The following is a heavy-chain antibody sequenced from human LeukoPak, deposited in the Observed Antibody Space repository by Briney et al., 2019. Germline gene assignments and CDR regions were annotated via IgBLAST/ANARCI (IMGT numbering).Heavy chain of an antibody. CDR1: GGSISSYY. V-gene: IGHV4-59*08. D-gene: IGHD4-17*01. Sequence: SETLSLTCTVSGGSISSYYWSWIRQPPGKGLEWIGYIYYSGSTYYNPSLKSRLIISIDTSKDQFSLKLSYVTAADTAVYYCARGNGDFGDWHFDLWGRGTLVTVSS. CDR3: ARGNGDFGDWHFDL. J-gene: IGHJ2*01. CDR2: IYYSGST.